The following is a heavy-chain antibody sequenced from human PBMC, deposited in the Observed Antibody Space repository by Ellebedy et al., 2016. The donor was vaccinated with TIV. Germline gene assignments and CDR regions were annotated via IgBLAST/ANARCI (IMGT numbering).Heavy chain of an antibody. CDR1: GYTFNSYS. Sequence: AASVKVSCKASGYTFNSYSMHWVRQAPGQRLEWMGWINAGNGKTKYSQKFQRRVTITTDTSASTAYMEPSSLKSEDTAVYYCARDDYYFDYWGQGTLVTVSS. CDR2: INAGNGKT. CDR3: ARDDYYFDY. J-gene: IGHJ4*02. D-gene: IGHD4/OR15-4a*01. V-gene: IGHV1-3*01.